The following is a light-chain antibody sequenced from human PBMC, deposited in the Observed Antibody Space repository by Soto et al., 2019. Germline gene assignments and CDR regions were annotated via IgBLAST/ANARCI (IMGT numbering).Light chain of an antibody. J-gene: IGLJ1*01. V-gene: IGLV2-14*01. Sequence: QSALTQPASVSGSPGQSITISCTGTSSDVGGYNYVSWYQQHPGKAPKLMIYDVSNRPSGVSNRFSGSKSGNTASLTISGLQAEDEADYYCSSYISSSTSDVFGTGTKLTVL. CDR1: SSDVGGYNY. CDR2: DVS. CDR3: SSYISSSTSDV.